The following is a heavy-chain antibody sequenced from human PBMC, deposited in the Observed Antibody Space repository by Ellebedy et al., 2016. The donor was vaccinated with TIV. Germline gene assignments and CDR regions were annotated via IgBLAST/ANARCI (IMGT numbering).Heavy chain of an antibody. V-gene: IGHV5-51*01. D-gene: IGHD3-22*01. CDR3: ATRGGDSSGYYYDSYFDY. CDR2: IYPGDSDT. Sequence: ASVKVSCKASGYSFTSYWIGWVRQMPGKGLEWMGIIYPGDSDTRYSPSFQGQVTISADKSISTAYLQWSSLKASDTAMYYCATRGGDSSGYYYDSYFDYWGQGTLVTVSS. CDR1: GYSFTSYW. J-gene: IGHJ4*02.